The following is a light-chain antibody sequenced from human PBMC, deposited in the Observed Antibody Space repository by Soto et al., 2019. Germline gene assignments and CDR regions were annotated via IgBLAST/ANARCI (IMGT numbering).Light chain of an antibody. CDR3: QKYNRAPWT. CDR2: AAS. V-gene: IGKV1-27*01. Sequence: DIQMTQSPSSLSASVGDRVTLTCRASQGIRNFLAWYQQKPGKLPKVLIYAASTLQSGVSPRFSGSGSGTDFTLTISSLQPEDVATYYCQKYNRAPWTFGQGTKVEIK. CDR1: QGIRNF. J-gene: IGKJ1*01.